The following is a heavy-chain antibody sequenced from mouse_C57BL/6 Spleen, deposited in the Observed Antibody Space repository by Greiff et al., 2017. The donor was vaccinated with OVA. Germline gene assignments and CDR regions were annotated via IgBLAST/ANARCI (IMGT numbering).Heavy chain of an antibody. Sequence: QVQLQQPGAELVKPGASVKMSCKASGYTFTSYWITWVKQRPGQGLEWIGDIYPGSGSTNYNEKFKSKVTLTVDTSSSTAYMQLSSLTSEDSAVYYCARGVTTVVADYWGQGTTLTVSS. J-gene: IGHJ2*01. CDR2: IYPGSGST. V-gene: IGHV1-55*01. CDR1: GYTFTSYW. D-gene: IGHD1-1*01. CDR3: ARGVTTVVADY.